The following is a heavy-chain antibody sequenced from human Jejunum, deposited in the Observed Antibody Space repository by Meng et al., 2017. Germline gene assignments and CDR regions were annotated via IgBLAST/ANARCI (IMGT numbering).Heavy chain of an antibody. D-gene: IGHD3-16*01. Sequence: GESLISSCAGSGFIFSGYWMNWVRQAPGKGLEWVANIRQDGSEEHYVDSVKGRFTISRDNAKNSLYLQMNSLRDEDTAVYYCARDEGSYGNFQHWGQGTLVTVSS. CDR1: GFIFSGYW. CDR3: ARDEGSYGNFQH. V-gene: IGHV3-7*01. J-gene: IGHJ1*01. CDR2: IRQDGSEE.